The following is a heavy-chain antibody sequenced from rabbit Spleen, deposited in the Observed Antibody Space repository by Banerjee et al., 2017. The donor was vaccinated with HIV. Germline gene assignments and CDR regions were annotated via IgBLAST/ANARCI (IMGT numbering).Heavy chain of an antibody. CDR3: ARGDGSSNWSWNL. CDR2: IGINNGGT. J-gene: IGHJ4*01. V-gene: IGHV1S45*01. D-gene: IGHD8-1*01. CDR1: GFSFSSGQD. Sequence: QEQLEESGGDLVKPEGSLTLTCKASGFSFSSGQDMCWVRQAPGKGLEWIGCIGINNGGTWYASWAKGRFTISKASSTTVTLQLNSLTVADTAMYFCARGDGSSNWSWNLWGQGTLVTVS.